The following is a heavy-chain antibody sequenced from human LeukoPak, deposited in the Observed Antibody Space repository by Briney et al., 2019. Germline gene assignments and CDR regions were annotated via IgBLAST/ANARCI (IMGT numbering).Heavy chain of an antibody. V-gene: IGHV3-66*01. D-gene: IGHD3-10*01. CDR2: IYSGGST. CDR3: AREWELLPWY. J-gene: IGHJ4*02. CDR1: EFSVGSNY. Sequence: GGSLRLSCAASEFSVGSNYMTWVRQAPGKGLEWVSLIYSGGSTYYADSVKGRFTISRDNAKNTLHLQMNSLRAEDTALYYCAREWELLPWYWGQGTLVTVSS.